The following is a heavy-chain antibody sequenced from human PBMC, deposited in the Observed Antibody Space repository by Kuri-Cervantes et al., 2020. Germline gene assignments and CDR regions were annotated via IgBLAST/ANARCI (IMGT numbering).Heavy chain of an antibody. CDR2: INHSGST. J-gene: IGHJ6*02. CDR3: AWGDGMDV. V-gene: IGHV4-34*01. CDR1: GGSFSGYY. Sequence: ESLKISCAVYGGSFSGYYWSWIRQPPGKGLEWIGEINHSGSTNYNPSLKSRVTISVDTSKNQFSLKLSSVTAADTAVYYCAWGDGMDVWGQRTTVTVSS.